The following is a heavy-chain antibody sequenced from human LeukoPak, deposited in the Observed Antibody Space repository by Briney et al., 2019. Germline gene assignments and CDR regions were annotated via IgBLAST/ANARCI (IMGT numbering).Heavy chain of an antibody. V-gene: IGHV4-31*03. CDR1: GGSISSGGYY. CDR3: ARGDVVVPAAKRLFDI. J-gene: IGHJ3*02. D-gene: IGHD2-2*01. CDR2: IYYSGST. Sequence: PSQTLSLTCTVSGGSISSGGYYWSWIRQHPGKGLEWIGYIYYSGSTYYNPSLKSRVTISVDTSKNQFSLKLSSVTAADTAVYYCARGDVVVPAAKRLFDIWGQGTMVTVSS.